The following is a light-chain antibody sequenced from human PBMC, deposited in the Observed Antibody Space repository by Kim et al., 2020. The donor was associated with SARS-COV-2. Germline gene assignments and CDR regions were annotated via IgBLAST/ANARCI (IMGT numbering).Light chain of an antibody. J-gene: IGKJ1*01. CDR1: QSISSD. Sequence: GDRVTITCRASQSISSDLNWYQQKAGKAPKLLIHVASSLQSGVPSRFSGSGSGTDFTLTISSLQSEDFATYYCQQSYSTPPTFGQGTKVDIK. CDR3: QQSYSTPPT. V-gene: IGKV1-39*01. CDR2: VAS.